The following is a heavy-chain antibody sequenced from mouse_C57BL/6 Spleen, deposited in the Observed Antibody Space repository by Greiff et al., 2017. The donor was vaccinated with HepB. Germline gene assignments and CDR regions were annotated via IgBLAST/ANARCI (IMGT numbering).Heavy chain of an antibody. CDR1: GYTFTSYW. D-gene: IGHD4-1*01. J-gene: IGHJ3*01. CDR2: IHPNSGST. Sequence: VQLQQPGAELVKPGASVKLSCKASGYTFTSYWMHWVKQRPGQGLEWIGMIHPNSGSTNYNEKFKSKATLTVDKSSSTAYMQLSSLTSEDSAVYYCARDTNWDEGFAYWGQGTLVTVSA. V-gene: IGHV1-64*01. CDR3: ARDTNWDEGFAY.